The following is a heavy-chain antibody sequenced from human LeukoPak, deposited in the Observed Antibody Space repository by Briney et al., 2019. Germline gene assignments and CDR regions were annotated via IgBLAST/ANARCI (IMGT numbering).Heavy chain of an antibody. CDR2: IYNSGST. V-gene: IGHV4-4*07. J-gene: IGHJ6*02. D-gene: IGHD3-10*01. CDR1: GGSISSYY. CDR3: ARDRAFQGSGRTYYYGMDV. Sequence: PSETLSLTCTVSGGSISSYYWSWIRQPAGKGREWIGHIYNSGSTNYNPSLKSRVTMSVDTSKNQFSLKLSSVTAADTAVYYCARDRAFQGSGRTYYYGMDVWGQGTTVTVSS.